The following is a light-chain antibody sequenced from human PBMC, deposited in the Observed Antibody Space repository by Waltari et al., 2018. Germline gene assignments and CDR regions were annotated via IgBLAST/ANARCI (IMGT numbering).Light chain of an antibody. CDR3: GTWDSSLSGAV. J-gene: IGLJ7*01. V-gene: IGLV1-51*02. CDR2: EGT. Sequence: QSVLTQPPSVSAAPGQRVTISCSGGSSNIGNNYVSWYRQFPGTAPKLLIYEGTSRPSGIPVRFSGSKSGTSATLDITGLQAGDEADYYCGTWDSSLSGAVFGGGTHLTVL. CDR1: SSNIGNNY.